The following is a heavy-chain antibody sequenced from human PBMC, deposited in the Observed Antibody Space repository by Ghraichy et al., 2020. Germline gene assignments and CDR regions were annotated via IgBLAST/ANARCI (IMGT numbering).Heavy chain of an antibody. CDR1: GGSIRNVDHY. Sequence: SETLSLTCSVSGGSIRNVDHYWTWIRQPPGKGLEWIGTIYYSGTTFYNPSLKSRLSISVDTSKNQFSLKLTSVTAADTAVYYCARLLWVGEVRDWGQGTLVTVSS. CDR3: ARLLWVGEVRD. CDR2: IYYSGTT. J-gene: IGHJ4*02. D-gene: IGHD3-10*01. V-gene: IGHV4-30-4*01.